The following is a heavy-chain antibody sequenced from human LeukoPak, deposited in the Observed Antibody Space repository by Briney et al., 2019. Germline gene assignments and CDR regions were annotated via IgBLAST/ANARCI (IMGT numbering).Heavy chain of an antibody. J-gene: IGHJ3*02. CDR2: IYYSGST. CDR1: GGSISSGGYY. D-gene: IGHD3-9*01. CDR3: ATNPYYDILTGPDAFDI. Sequence: SQTLSLTCTVSGGSISSGGYYWSWIRQHPGKGLECIGYIYYSGSTYYNPSLKSRVTISVDTSKNQFSLKLSSVTAADTAVYYCATNPYYDILTGPDAFDIWGQGTMVTVSS. V-gene: IGHV4-31*03.